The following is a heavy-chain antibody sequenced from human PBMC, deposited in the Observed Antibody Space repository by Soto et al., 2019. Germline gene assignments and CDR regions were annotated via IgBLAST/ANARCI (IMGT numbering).Heavy chain of an antibody. CDR1: GGSFSGYY. V-gene: IGHV4-34*01. CDR3: ARDKITDLYDY. D-gene: IGHD3-10*01. J-gene: IGHJ4*02. CDR2: INHSGST. Sequence: PSETLSLTCAVYGGSFSGYYWTWIRQPPGTGLEWIGEINHSGSTNYNPSLKSRVTISVDTSKNQFSLKLTSVTAADTAVYYCARDKITDLYDYWGQGTLVTVS.